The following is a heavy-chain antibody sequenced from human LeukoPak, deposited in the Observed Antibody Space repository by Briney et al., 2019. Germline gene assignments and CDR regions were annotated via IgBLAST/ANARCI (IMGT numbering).Heavy chain of an antibody. CDR2: IYTSGST. CDR1: GGSISSGSYY. V-gene: IGHV4-61*02. CDR3: AGGVFYGGNSDYYYYMDV. J-gene: IGHJ6*03. Sequence: SETLSLTCTVSGGSISSGSYYWSWIRQPAGMGLEWIGRIYTSGSTNYNPSLKSRVTISVDTSKNQFSLKLSSVTAADTAVYYCAGGVFYGGNSDYYYYMDVWGKGTTVTISS. D-gene: IGHD4-23*01.